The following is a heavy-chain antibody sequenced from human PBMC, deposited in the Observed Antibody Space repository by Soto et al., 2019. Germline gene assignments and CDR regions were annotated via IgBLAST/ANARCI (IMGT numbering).Heavy chain of an antibody. J-gene: IGHJ6*02. Sequence: QVQLQESGPGLVKPSQTLSLTCTVSGDSVSGGYYWSWVRQRPREGLEWIGYVSPIGTPYYSPSPTSRVSISIDTSKNQLSLELRSVTAADTAVYYFARDRGSYGMDVWGQGTTVTVSS. V-gene: IGHV4-31*03. CDR2: VSPIGTP. CDR3: ARDRGSYGMDV. CDR1: GDSVSGGYY.